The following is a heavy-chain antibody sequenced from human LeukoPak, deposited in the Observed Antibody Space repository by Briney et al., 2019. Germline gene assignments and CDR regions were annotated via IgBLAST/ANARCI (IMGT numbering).Heavy chain of an antibody. V-gene: IGHV3-23*01. D-gene: IGHD3-3*01. CDR3: AKGRGYDFWSGYYPPMDV. CDR2: ISGSGGST. Sequence: GGSLRLSCAASGFTFSSYAMSWVRQAPGKGLEWVSAISGSGGSTYYADSVKGRFTISRDNSKNTLYLQMNSLRAEDTAVYYCAKGRGYDFWSGYYPPMDVWGQGTTVTVSS. CDR1: GFTFSSYA. J-gene: IGHJ6*02.